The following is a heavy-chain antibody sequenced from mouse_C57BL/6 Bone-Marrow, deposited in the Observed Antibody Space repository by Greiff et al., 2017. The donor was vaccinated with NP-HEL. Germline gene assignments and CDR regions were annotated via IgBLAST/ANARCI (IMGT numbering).Heavy chain of an antibody. D-gene: IGHD2-3*01. CDR3: ARENDPEDFDY. CDR2: IYPRSGNT. V-gene: IGHV1-81*01. J-gene: IGHJ2*01. Sequence: QVQLKQSGAELARPGASVKLSCKASGYTFTSYGISWVKQRTGQGLEWIGEIYPRSGNTYYNEKFKGKATLTAGKSSSTAYMELRSLTSEDSAVYFCARENDPEDFDYWGQGTTLTVSS. CDR1: GYTFTSYG.